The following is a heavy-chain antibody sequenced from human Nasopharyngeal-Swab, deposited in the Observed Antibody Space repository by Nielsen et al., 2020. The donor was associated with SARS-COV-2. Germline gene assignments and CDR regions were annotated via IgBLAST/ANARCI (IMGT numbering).Heavy chain of an antibody. Sequence: GSLRLSCTVSGGSISSSSHYWGWIRQPPGKGLEWIGSIYYSGSTYYNPSLKSRVTISVDTSKNQFSLKLSSVTAADTAVYYCARGGAVPTAWYFDLWGRGTLVTVSS. J-gene: IGHJ2*01. D-gene: IGHD4/OR15-4a*01. CDR3: ARGGAVPTAWYFDL. V-gene: IGHV4-39*07. CDR2: IYYSGST. CDR1: GGSISSSSHY.